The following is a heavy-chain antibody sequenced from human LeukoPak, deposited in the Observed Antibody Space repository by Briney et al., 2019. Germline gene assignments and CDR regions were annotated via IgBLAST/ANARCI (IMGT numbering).Heavy chain of an antibody. D-gene: IGHD5-12*01. CDR2: INHSGST. CDR1: GGSFSGYY. J-gene: IGHJ3*02. CDR3: ARAYVEMATIEDYAFDI. V-gene: IGHV4-34*01. Sequence: KTSETLSLTCAVYGGSFSGYYWSWIRQPPGKGLEWIGEINHSGSTNYNPSLKSRVTISVDTSKNQFSLKLSSVTAADTAVYYCARAYVEMATIEDYAFDIWGQGTMVTVSS.